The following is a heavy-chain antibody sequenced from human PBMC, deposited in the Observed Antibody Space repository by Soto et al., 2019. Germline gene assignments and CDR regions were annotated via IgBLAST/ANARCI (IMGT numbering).Heavy chain of an antibody. CDR3: ARDRYGVQRRFDP. CDR1: GYTFTIYY. J-gene: IGHJ5*02. Sequence: ASVKVSCKASGYTFTIYYMHWVRQAPGQGLEWMGIINPSGGSTSYAQKFQGRVTMTRDTSTSTVYMELSSLRSEDTAVYYCARDRYGVQRRFDPWGQGTLVTVSS. D-gene: IGHD1-1*01. CDR2: INPSGGST. V-gene: IGHV1-46*03.